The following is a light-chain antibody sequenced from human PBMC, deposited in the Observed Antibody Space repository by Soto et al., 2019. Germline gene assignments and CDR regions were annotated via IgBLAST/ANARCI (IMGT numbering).Light chain of an antibody. Sequence: LTQPASVSGSPGQSITFSCTGTSSDVGGHSYVSWYQQRPGKAPRLMIYEVTKRPSGISNRFSASKSGNTASLTISGLQAEDEADYYCASYTSSRTLVFGTGTKVTVL. J-gene: IGLJ1*01. CDR2: EVT. CDR3: ASYTSSRTLV. V-gene: IGLV2-14*01. CDR1: SSDVGGHSY.